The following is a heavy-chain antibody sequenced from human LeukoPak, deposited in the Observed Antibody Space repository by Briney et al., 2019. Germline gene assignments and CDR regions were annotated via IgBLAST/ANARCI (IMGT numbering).Heavy chain of an antibody. CDR1: GYTFSGYY. D-gene: IGHD3-22*01. CDR3: ARADDYYDSSGYYAH. CDR2: INPNSGGT. J-gene: IGHJ4*02. Sequence: GASVKVSCKASGYTFSGYYIHWVRQAPGQGLEWMGWINPNSGGTNNAQKFQGRVTMTRDTSISTAYMELSRLRSDDTAVYYCARADDYYDSSGYYAHWGQGTLVTVSS. V-gene: IGHV1-2*02.